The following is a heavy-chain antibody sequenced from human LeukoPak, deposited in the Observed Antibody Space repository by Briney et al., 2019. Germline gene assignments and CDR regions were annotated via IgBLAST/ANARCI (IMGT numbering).Heavy chain of an antibody. CDR3: AITMVRGVILRRPSNWFDP. CDR2: IYYSGST. J-gene: IGHJ5*02. V-gene: IGHV4-39*01. CDR1: GGSISSYY. D-gene: IGHD3-10*01. Sequence: SETLSLTCTVSGGSISSYYWGWIRQPPGKGLEWIGSIYYSGSTYYNPSLKSRVTISVDTSKNQFSLKLSSVTAADTAVYYCAITMVRGVILRRPSNWFDPWGQGTLVTVSS.